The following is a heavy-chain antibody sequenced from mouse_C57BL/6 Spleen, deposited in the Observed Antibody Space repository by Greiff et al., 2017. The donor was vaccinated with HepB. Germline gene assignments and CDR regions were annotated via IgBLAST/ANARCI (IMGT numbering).Heavy chain of an antibody. CDR2: INPSNGGT. CDR1: GYTFTSYW. D-gene: IGHD2-2*01. V-gene: IGHV1-53*01. Sequence: VQLQQPGTELVKPGASVKLSCKASGYTFTSYWMHWVKRRPGQGLEWIGNINPSNGGTNYNEKFKSKATLTVDKSSSTAYMQLSSLTSEDSAVYYCAYDGYDGHYFDYWGQGTTLTVSS. CDR3: AYDGYDGHYFDY. J-gene: IGHJ2*01.